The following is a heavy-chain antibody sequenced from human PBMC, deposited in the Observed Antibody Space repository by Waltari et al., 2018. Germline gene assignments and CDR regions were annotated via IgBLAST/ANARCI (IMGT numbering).Heavy chain of an antibody. J-gene: IGHJ4*02. CDR2: IYNDGTK. Sequence: EVQLVESGGGVIQHGGSLRLSCAASGFLVSTTYMSWVRQAPGKGLEWVSVIYNDGTKLYADSVKGRFTVSRDNSKNMVHLQMDSLRAEDTAVYYCATDGDGDCSLCLAQWGQGTLVTVSS. CDR3: ATDGDGDCSLCLAQ. D-gene: IGHD2-21*02. CDR1: GFLVSTTY. V-gene: IGHV3-53*01.